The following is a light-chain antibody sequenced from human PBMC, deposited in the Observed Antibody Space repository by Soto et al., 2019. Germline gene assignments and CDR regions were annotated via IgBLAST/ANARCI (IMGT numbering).Light chain of an antibody. CDR3: QQYGSSRWT. CDR1: QSVSTTY. CDR2: GAS. J-gene: IGKJ1*01. V-gene: IGKV3-20*01. Sequence: EIGLTQSPGTLSLSPGERATLSCRASQSVSTTYLAWYQQKPGQTPRLLIYGASSRATGIPDRFSGSGSGTDFTLTITRLEPEDFAVYYCQQYGSSRWTFGPGTKVEIK.